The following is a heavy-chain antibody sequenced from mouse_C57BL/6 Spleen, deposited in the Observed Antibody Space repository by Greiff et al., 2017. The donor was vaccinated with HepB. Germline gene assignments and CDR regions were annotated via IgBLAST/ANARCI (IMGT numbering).Heavy chain of an antibody. CDR1: GYTFTSYW. CDR2: IDPSDSYT. D-gene: IGHD2-2*01. J-gene: IGHJ2*01. V-gene: IGHV1-69*01. CDR3: ARYYYGYPFDY. Sequence: QVQLHQPGAELVMPGASVKLSCKASGYTFTSYWMHWVKQRPGQGLEWIGEIDPSDSYTNYNQKFKGKSTLTVDKSSSTAYMQLSSLTSEDSAVYYCARYYYGYPFDYWGQGTTLTVSS.